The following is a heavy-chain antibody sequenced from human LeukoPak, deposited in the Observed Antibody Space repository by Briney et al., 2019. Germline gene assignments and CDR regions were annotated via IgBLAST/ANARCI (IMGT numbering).Heavy chain of an antibody. V-gene: IGHV3-15*01. CDR2: IKSKTDDGTT. D-gene: IGHD6-19*01. J-gene: IGHJ3*02. CDR3: AKFLGPSYSERQWLVLGRAFDI. CDR1: RFTFSNAW. Sequence: GGSLRLSCAASRFTFSNAWMSWVRQAPGKGLEWVGHIKSKTDDGTTDYAAPVKGRFTISRDSSKNTLYLQMNSLRAEDTAVYYCAKFLGPSYSERQWLVLGRAFDIWGQGTMVTVSS.